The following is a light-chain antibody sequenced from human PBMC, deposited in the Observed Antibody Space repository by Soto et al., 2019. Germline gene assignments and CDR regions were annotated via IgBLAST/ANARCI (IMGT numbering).Light chain of an antibody. J-gene: IGKJ1*01. CDR2: DAS. Sequence: THSPATLAVSPGDRATLSCRASQDIGSAVAWYHQRSGEAPRLLIFDASIRVPTTPARFSGSVSGTEFTLTISSMESEAFAVYFCKQYGDRPRTFGQGTKVDIK. CDR1: QDIGSA. V-gene: IGKV3-15*01. CDR3: KQYGDRPRT.